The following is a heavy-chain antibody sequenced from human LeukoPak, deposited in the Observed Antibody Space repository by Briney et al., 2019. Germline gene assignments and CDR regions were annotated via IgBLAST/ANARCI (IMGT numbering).Heavy chain of an antibody. CDR3: ARGPLVMIVVGYFDY. CDR2: ISSSSSYI. D-gene: IGHD3-22*01. Sequence: GGSLRLSCAASGFTFSSYSMNWVRQAPGKGLEWVSSISSSSSYIYYADSVKGRFTISRDNAKNSLYLQMNSLRAEDTAVYYCARGPLVMIVVGYFDYWGQGTLVTVSS. V-gene: IGHV3-21*01. J-gene: IGHJ4*02. CDR1: GFTFSSYS.